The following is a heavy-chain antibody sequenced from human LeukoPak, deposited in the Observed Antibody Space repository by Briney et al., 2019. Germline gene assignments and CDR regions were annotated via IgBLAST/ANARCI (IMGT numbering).Heavy chain of an antibody. D-gene: IGHD3-22*01. J-gene: IGHJ6*02. CDR3: AKDRLNYDMIVVATGYYGMDV. CDR2: ISYDGSNK. Sequence: QTGGSLRLSCAASGFTFSSYGMHWVRQAPGKGLEWVAVISYDGSNKYYADSVKGRFTISRDNSKNTLYLQMNSLRAEDTAVYYCAKDRLNYDMIVVATGYYGMDVWGQGTTVTVSS. CDR1: GFTFSSYG. V-gene: IGHV3-30*18.